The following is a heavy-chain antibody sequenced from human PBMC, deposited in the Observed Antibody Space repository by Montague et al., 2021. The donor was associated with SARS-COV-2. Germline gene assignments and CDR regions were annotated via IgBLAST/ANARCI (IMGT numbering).Heavy chain of an antibody. D-gene: IGHD2-2*01. CDR1: GGSFSNYY. V-gene: IGHV4-34*01. J-gene: IGHJ3*02. CDR2: VNQSGTT. CDR3: ARGRQPVVVPGAGPAGRAFDI. Sequence: SETLSLTSAISGGSFSNYYWSWIRQPPGKGLEWIGEVNQSGTTIYNPSVKSGVTISEDTSKNQFYLRLNSVTAADTAVYYCARGRQPVVVPGAGPAGRAFDIWGQGTMVTVSS.